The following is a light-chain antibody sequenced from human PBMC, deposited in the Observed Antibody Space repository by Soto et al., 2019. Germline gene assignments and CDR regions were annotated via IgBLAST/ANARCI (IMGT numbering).Light chain of an antibody. Sequence: DIQMTQSPSTVSAYVGDRVTITCRASQSISSWLAWYQQKPGKTPKLLIYKASSLESGVPSRFSGSGAGTEFTLTISSLQPDDFATYYCQQYNSYPLTFGGGTKVDIK. J-gene: IGKJ4*01. CDR2: KAS. CDR3: QQYNSYPLT. V-gene: IGKV1-5*03. CDR1: QSISSW.